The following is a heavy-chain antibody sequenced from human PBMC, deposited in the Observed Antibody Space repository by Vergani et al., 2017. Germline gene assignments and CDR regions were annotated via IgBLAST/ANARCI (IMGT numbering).Heavy chain of an antibody. V-gene: IGHV3-30*06. CDR3: ARDEQWLAFDY. CDR1: GFTFSSYA. CDR2: ISYDGSNK. Sequence: QVQLVESGGGVVQPGRSLRLSCAASGFTFSSYAMHWVRQAPGKGLEWVAVISYDGSNKYYADSVKGRFTISRDNSKNTLYLQMYSRRAEDTAVYYCARDEQWLAFDYWGQGTLVTVSS. J-gene: IGHJ4*02. D-gene: IGHD6-19*01.